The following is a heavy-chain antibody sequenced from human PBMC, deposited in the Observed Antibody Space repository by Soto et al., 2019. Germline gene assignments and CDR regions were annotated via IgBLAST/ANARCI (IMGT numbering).Heavy chain of an antibody. V-gene: IGHV3-53*01. CDR3: ARDPREYYFDY. Sequence: GGSLRLSCAASGFTVSSNYMSWVRQAPGKGLEWVSVIYSGGSTYYADSVKGRFTISRDNAKNSLYLQMNSLRAEDTAVYYCARDPREYYFDYWGQGTLVTVSS. CDR1: GFTVSSNY. CDR2: IYSGGST. J-gene: IGHJ4*02.